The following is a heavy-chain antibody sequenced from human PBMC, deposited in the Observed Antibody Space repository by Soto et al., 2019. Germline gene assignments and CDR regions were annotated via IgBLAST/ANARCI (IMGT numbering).Heavy chain of an antibody. D-gene: IGHD3-3*01. CDR3: ANTYDFWSGYYPTSPGY. J-gene: IGHJ4*02. V-gene: IGHV3-23*01. CDR2: ISGSGGST. Sequence: GGSLRPSCAASGFTFSSYAMSWVRQAPGKGLEWVSAISGSGGSTYYADSVKGRFTISRDNSKNTLYLQMNSLRAEDTAVYYCANTYDFWSGYYPTSPGYWGQGTLVTVSS. CDR1: GFTFSSYA.